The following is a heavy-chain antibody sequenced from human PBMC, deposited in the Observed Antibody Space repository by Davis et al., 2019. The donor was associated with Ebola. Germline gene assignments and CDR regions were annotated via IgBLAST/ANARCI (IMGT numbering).Heavy chain of an antibody. CDR1: GGTFSSYA. CDR2: IIPFFDTA. V-gene: IGHV1-69*13. D-gene: IGHD5-18*01. CDR3: ARVSLRGYTYGNPGHFDL. J-gene: IGHJ2*01. Sequence: SVKVSCKASGGTFSSYAISWVRQAPGQGLEWMGGIIPFFDTANYAQKFQGRVTITADATTSTAYMELSSLRSEDTALYYCARVSLRGYTYGNPGHFDLWGRGTLVTVSS.